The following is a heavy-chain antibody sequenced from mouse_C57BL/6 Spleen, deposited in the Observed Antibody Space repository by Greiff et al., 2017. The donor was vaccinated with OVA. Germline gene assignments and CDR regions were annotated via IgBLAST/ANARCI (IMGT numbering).Heavy chain of an antibody. J-gene: IGHJ1*03. CDR2: ILPGSGST. Sequence: QVQLQQSGAELMKPGASVKLSCKATGYTFTGYWIEWVKQRPGHGLEWIGEILPGSGSTNYNEKVKGKATFTADTSSNTAYMQLSSLTTEDSAIYYCAFITTVVENWYFDVWGTGTTVTVSS. CDR1: GYTFTGYW. V-gene: IGHV1-9*01. CDR3: AFITTVVENWYFDV. D-gene: IGHD1-1*01.